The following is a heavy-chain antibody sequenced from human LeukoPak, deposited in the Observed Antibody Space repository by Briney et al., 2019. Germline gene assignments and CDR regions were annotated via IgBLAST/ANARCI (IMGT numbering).Heavy chain of an antibody. CDR3: ARYCSIGSCFDY. V-gene: IGHV3-7*04. CDR1: GFTFSIYW. J-gene: IGHJ4*02. CDR2: INQDGGEE. Sequence: PGGSLRLSCAASGFTFSIYWMSWVRQAPGKGREWVANINQDGGEEYYVDSLKGRFTLSRDNAKNSLYLQMNSLRADDTAVYYCARYCSIGSCFDYWSQGALVTVSS. D-gene: IGHD2-15*01.